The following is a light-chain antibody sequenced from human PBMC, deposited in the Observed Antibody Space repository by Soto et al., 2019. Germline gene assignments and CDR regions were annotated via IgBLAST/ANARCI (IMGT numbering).Light chain of an antibody. Sequence: EIVLTQSPGTLSLSPGERATLSCRASQSVSSSYLAWYQQKPGQAPRLLIYDASRRSTGIPDRFSGSGSGTDFTLTISRLEPEDFAVYFCQHYGSSPWTFGQGTKVEIK. J-gene: IGKJ1*01. CDR3: QHYGSSPWT. V-gene: IGKV3-20*01. CDR1: QSVSSSY. CDR2: DAS.